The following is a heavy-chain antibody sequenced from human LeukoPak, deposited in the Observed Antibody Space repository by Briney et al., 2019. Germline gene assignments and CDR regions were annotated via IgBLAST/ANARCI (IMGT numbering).Heavy chain of an antibody. V-gene: IGHV4-34*01. Sequence: ASETLSLTCAVYGGSFSGYYWSWIRQPPGKGLEWIGEINHSGSTNYNPPLKSRVTISVDTSKNQFSLKLSSVTAADTAVYYCATSKYSSSWYFDLWGRGTLVTVSS. D-gene: IGHD6-13*01. CDR1: GGSFSGYY. J-gene: IGHJ2*01. CDR3: ATSKYSSSWYFDL. CDR2: INHSGST.